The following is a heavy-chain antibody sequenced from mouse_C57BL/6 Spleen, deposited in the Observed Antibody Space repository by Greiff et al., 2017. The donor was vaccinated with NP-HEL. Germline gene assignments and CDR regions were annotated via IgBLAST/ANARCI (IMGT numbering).Heavy chain of an antibody. Sequence: EVKLMESGPGLVKPSQSLSLTCSVTGYSITSGYYWNWIRQFPGNKLEWMGYISYDGSNNYNPSLKNRISITRDTSKNQFFLKLNSVTTEDTATYYCARGSSYEAMDYWGQGTSVTVSS. CDR1: GYSITSGYY. CDR3: ARGSSYEAMDY. CDR2: ISYDGSN. J-gene: IGHJ4*01. D-gene: IGHD1-1*01. V-gene: IGHV3-6*01.